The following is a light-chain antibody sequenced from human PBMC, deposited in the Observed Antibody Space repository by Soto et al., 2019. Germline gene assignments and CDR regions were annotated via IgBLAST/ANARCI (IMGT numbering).Light chain of an antibody. CDR2: GAS. CDR3: QQYGSSPRT. Sequence: EIVLTQSPGTLSLSPGEGATLSCRVSQSVSSSYLAWYQQKPGQAPRLLIYGASSRATGIPDRFSGSGSGTDFTLTISRLEPEDFAVYYCQQYGSSPRTFGQGTKVDIK. V-gene: IGKV3-20*01. CDR1: QSVSSSY. J-gene: IGKJ1*01.